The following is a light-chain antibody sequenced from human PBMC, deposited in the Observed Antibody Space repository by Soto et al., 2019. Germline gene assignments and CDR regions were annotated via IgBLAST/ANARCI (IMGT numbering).Light chain of an antibody. J-gene: IGKJ4*01. CDR2: DAS. V-gene: IGKV3-11*01. CDR3: PQRINWPLT. Sequence: EIVLTQSPATLSLSPGERATLSCRASQSVSSYLAWYQLKPGQAPRLLIYDASNRATGIPARFSGSGSGTDFTLTISSLEPEDFAVYYCPQRINWPLTFGGGTKVEIK. CDR1: QSVSSY.